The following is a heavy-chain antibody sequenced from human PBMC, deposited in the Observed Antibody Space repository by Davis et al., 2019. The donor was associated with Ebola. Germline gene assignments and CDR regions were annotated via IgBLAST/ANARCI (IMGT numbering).Heavy chain of an antibody. V-gene: IGHV3-48*03. Sequence: GESLKISCAASGFTFSSYEMNWVRQAPGKGLEWVSYISSSGSTIYYADSVKGRFTISRDNAKNSLYLQMNSLRAEDTAVYYCARELSLFGSSTYYYYGMDVWGQGTTVTVSS. D-gene: IGHD6-6*01. CDR1: GFTFSSYE. CDR2: ISSSGSTI. J-gene: IGHJ6*02. CDR3: ARELSLFGSSTYYYYGMDV.